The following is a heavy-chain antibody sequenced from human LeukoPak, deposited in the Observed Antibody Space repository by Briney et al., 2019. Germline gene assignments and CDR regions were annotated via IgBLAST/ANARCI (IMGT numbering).Heavy chain of an antibody. CDR3: ARHRYYYDRSGYRDAFDI. J-gene: IGHJ3*02. Sequence: PSETLSLTCTVSGGSISSSSYYWGWIRQPPGKGLEWIGSISYSGSTYYNPSLKSRVIISVDTSKNQLSLKLNSVTAADTAVYFCARHRYYYDRSGYRDAFDIWGQGTLVTVSS. V-gene: IGHV4-39*01. D-gene: IGHD3-22*01. CDR1: GGSISSSSYY. CDR2: ISYSGST.